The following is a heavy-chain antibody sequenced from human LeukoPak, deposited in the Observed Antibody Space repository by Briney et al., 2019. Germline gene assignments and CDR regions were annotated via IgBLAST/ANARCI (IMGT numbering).Heavy chain of an antibody. V-gene: IGHV1-69*13. D-gene: IGHD2-2*02. CDR1: GGTFSSYA. CDR2: IIPIFGTA. J-gene: IGHJ5*02. Sequence: ASVKVSCKASGGTFSSYATSWVRQAPGQGLEWMGGIIPIFGTANYAQKFQGRVTITADESTSTAYMELSSLRSEDTAVYYCARDPTIVVVPAAITNWFDPWGQGTLVTVSS. CDR3: ARDPTIVVVPAAITNWFDP.